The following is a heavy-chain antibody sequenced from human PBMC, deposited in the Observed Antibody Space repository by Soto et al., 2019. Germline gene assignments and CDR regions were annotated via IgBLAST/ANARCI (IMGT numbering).Heavy chain of an antibody. D-gene: IGHD3-3*01. CDR1: GGSISSSSYY. CDR2: IYYSGST. CDR3: ARHPGGYYDFWSGYPQYYFDY. Sequence: PSETLSLTCTVSGGSISSSSYYWGWIRQPPGKGLEWIGSIYYSGSTYYNPSLKSRVTISVDTSKNQFSLKLSSVTAADTAVYYCARHPGGYYDFWSGYPQYYFDYWGQGTLVTVSS. V-gene: IGHV4-39*01. J-gene: IGHJ4*02.